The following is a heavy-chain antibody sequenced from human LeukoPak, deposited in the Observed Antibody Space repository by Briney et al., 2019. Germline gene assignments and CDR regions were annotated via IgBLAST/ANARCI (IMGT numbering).Heavy chain of an antibody. CDR3: ARARIVVVTPANFDY. D-gene: IGHD3-22*01. CDR2: INHSGST. Sequence: PSETLSLTCAVYGGSFSGYYWSWIRQPPGKGLEWIGEINHSGSTNYNPSLESRVTISVATSKNQFSLKLNSVTAADTAVYYCARARIVVVTPANFDYWGQGTLVTVSS. J-gene: IGHJ4*02. CDR1: GGSFSGYY. V-gene: IGHV4-34*01.